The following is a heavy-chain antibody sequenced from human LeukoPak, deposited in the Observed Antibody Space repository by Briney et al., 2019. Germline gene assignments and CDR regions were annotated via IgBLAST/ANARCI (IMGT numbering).Heavy chain of an antibody. CDR1: GGSISSGGYY. CDR2: IYFSGST. Sequence: SETLSPTCTVSGGSISSGGYYWSWIRQHPGKGLEWIGYIYFSGSTYYNPSLKSRVTISVDASKNQFSLKLSSVTAADTAVYYCARDSVAAAGIVFWGQGTLVTVSS. D-gene: IGHD6-13*01. J-gene: IGHJ4*02. V-gene: IGHV4-31*03. CDR3: ARDSVAAAGIVF.